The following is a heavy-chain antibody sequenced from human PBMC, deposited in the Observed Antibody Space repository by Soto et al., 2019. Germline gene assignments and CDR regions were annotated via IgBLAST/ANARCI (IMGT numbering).Heavy chain of an antibody. CDR3: ARMETFGSLNWFDP. J-gene: IGHJ5*02. Sequence: AASVKVSCKASGYSFTNNDVSWVRQATGQGLEWMGWMNPGGGDTGYAQKFQGRVTMTRDISIATAYMEFNNLRSDDTSIYYCARMETFGSLNWFDPWGQGTLVT. V-gene: IGHV1-8*01. CDR1: GYSFTNND. CDR2: MNPGGGDT. D-gene: IGHD3-16*01.